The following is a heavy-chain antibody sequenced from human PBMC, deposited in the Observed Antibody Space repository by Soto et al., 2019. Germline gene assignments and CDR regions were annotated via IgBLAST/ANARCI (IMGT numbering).Heavy chain of an antibody. V-gene: IGHV4-59*01. J-gene: IGHJ4*02. CDR1: GGSISNYY. Sequence: QVQLQESGPGLVKPSETLSLTCTVSGGSISNYYWSWIRQPPGKELEWIGYIYYSGSTNYNPSLESRVTILVDTSKNQFSLKLSSVTTADTAVYYCARIHRYCSGGSCYVLDYWGQGTLVTVSS. CDR3: ARIHRYCSGGSCYVLDY. D-gene: IGHD2-15*01. CDR2: IYYSGST.